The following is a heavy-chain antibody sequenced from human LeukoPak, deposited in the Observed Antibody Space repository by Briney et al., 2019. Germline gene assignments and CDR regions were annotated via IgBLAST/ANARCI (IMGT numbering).Heavy chain of an antibody. J-gene: IGHJ4*02. CDR3: AKGGKWDVTPFDY. CDR1: GFTFTSYS. Sequence: GGLLRLSCAASGFTFTSYSMNWVRQAPGKGLEWVSTISGGGGSTYYADSVKGRFTISRDNSKNTLYLQVNSLRAEDTAVYYCAKGGKWDVTPFDYWGQGTLVTVSS. V-gene: IGHV3-23*01. D-gene: IGHD1-26*01. CDR2: ISGGGGST.